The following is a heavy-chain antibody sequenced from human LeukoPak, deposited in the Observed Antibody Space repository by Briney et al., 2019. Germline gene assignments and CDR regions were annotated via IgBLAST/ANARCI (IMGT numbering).Heavy chain of an antibody. J-gene: IGHJ6*02. Sequence: PSETLSLTCTVSGGSISSYYWSWIRQPPGKGLEWIGYIYYSGSTYYNPSLKSRVTISVDTSKNQFSLKLSSVTAADTAVYYCARDPRIQLWYYYYYYGMDVWGQGTTVTVSS. D-gene: IGHD5-18*01. CDR1: GGSISSYY. V-gene: IGHV4-59*12. CDR3: ARDPRIQLWYYYYYYGMDV. CDR2: IYYSGST.